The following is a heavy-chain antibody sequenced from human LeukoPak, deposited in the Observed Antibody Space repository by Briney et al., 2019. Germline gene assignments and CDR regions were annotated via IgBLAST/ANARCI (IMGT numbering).Heavy chain of an antibody. J-gene: IGHJ4*02. V-gene: IGHV4-31*03. CDR2: IYYSGST. CDR1: GGSISSGGYY. Sequence: NPSQTLSLTCTVSGGSISSGGYYWSWIRQHPGKGLEWIGYIYYSGSTYYNPSPKSRVTISVDTSKNQFSLKLSSVTAADTAVYYCAREAEYGGLDYWGQGTLVTVSS. D-gene: IGHD4-23*01. CDR3: AREAEYGGLDY.